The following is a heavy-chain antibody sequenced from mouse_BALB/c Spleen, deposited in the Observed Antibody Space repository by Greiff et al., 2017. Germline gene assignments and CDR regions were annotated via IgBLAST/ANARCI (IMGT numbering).Heavy chain of an antibody. J-gene: IGHJ2*01. Sequence: EVKVVESGPSLVKPSQTLSLTCSVTGDSITSGYWNWIRKFPGNKLEYMGYISYSGSTYYNPSLKSRISITRDTSKNQYYLQLNSVTTEDTATYYCARGGLRRSHFDYWGQGTTLTVSS. V-gene: IGHV3-8*02. CDR3: ARGGLRRSHFDY. D-gene: IGHD2-2*01. CDR1: GDSITSGY. CDR2: ISYSGST.